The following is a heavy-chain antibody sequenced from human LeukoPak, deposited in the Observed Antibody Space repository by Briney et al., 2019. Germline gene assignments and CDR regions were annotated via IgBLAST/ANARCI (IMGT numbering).Heavy chain of an antibody. Sequence: GESLKTSCKGSGYSFAYWIGWVRQMPGKGLEWMGIIYSGDSHTKYSPSFQGRVTISVDNSISTAYLQWSSLEASDTAMYYCASARHGDCVWDYWGQGTLVTVSS. CDR3: ASARHGDCVWDY. J-gene: IGHJ4*02. D-gene: IGHD2-21*02. CDR1: GYSFAYW. CDR2: IYSGDSHT. V-gene: IGHV5-51*01.